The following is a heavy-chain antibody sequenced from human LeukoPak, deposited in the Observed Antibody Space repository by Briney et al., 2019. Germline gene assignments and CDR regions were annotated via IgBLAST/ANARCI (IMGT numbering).Heavy chain of an antibody. CDR2: IIPIFGTA. CDR3: ARGSAIAAAATSHFDY. J-gene: IGHJ4*02. CDR1: GGTFISYA. D-gene: IGHD6-13*01. V-gene: IGHV1-69*13. Sequence: SVKVSCKASGGTFISYAISWVRQAPGQGLEWMGGIIPIFGTANYAQKFQGRVTITADESTSTAYMELSSLRSEDTAVYYCARGSAIAAAATSHFDYWGQGTLVTVSS.